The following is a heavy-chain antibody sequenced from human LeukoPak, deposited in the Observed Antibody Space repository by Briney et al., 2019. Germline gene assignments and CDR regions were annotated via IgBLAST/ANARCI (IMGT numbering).Heavy chain of an antibody. CDR3: TTEWYCSGGSCYPDLDY. CDR2: IKSKTDGGTT. J-gene: IGHJ4*02. V-gene: IGHV3-15*01. D-gene: IGHD2-15*01. Sequence: GGSLRLFCAASGFTFSNAWMSWDRQAPGKGLEWVGRIKSKTDGGTTDYAAPVKGRFTISRDDSKNTLYLQMNSLKTEDTAVYYCTTEWYCSGGSCYPDLDYWGQGTLVTVSS. CDR1: GFTFSNAW.